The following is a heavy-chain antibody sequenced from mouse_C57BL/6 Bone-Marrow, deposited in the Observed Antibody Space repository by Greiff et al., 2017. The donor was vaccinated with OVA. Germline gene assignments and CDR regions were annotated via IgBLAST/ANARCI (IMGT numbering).Heavy chain of an antibody. CDR1: GYTFTSYW. CDR3: AAAENDYDWYFDV. V-gene: IGHV1-50*01. J-gene: IGHJ1*03. Sequence: QVQLQQPGAELVKPGASVKLSCKASGYTFTSYWMQWVKQRPGQGLEWIGEIDPSDSYTNYNQKFKGKATLTVDTSSSTAYMQLSSLTSEDSAVYYCAAAENDYDWYFDVWGTGTTVTVSS. D-gene: IGHD2-4*01. CDR2: IDPSDSYT.